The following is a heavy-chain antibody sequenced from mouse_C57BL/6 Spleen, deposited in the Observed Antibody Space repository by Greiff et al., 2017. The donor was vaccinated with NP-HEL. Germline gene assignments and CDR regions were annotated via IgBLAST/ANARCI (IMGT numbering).Heavy chain of an antibody. CDR3: AINDVYYYYYAMYY. CDR1: GYTFTSYW. V-gene: IGHV1-69*01. CDR2: IDPSDSYT. J-gene: IGHJ4*01. D-gene: IGHD2-3*01. Sequence: QVQLQQPGAELVMPGASVKLSCKASGYTFTSYWMHWVKQRPGQGLEWIGEIDPSDSYTNYNQKFKGKSTLTVDKSSRTAYMQLSSLPSEDSAVYYCAINDVYYYYYAMYYWGQGTSVTVSS.